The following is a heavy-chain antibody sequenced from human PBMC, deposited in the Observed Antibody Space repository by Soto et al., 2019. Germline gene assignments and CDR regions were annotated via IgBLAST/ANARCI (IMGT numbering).Heavy chain of an antibody. Sequence: GGSPRLSCAAPDFTFSNSWMNWVRQAPGKGLEWVGRIKSKTDGGTTDYAAPVKGRFTISRDDSKNTLYLQMNSLKTEDTAVYYCTTDYYGSGVDYWGQGTLVTVSS. J-gene: IGHJ4*02. CDR2: IKSKTDGGTT. V-gene: IGHV3-15*07. D-gene: IGHD3-10*01. CDR3: TTDYYGSGVDY. CDR1: DFTFSNSW.